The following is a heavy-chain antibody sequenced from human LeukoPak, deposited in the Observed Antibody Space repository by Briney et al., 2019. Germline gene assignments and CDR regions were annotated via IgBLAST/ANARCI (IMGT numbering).Heavy chain of an antibody. J-gene: IGHJ6*02. V-gene: IGHV4-59*08. D-gene: IGHD3-10*01. Sequence: PSETLSLTCTVSGGSISSYYWSWIRQPPGEGLEWIGYIYYSGSTKYNPSLKSRVTISVDTSENQFSLRLSSVTAADTAVYYCARHLNYYGSGSYNYGMDVWGQGTTVTVSS. CDR3: ARHLNYYGSGSYNYGMDV. CDR1: GGSISSYY. CDR2: IYYSGST.